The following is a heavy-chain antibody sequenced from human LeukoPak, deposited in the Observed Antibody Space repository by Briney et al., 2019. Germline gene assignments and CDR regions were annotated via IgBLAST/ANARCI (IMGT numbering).Heavy chain of an antibody. Sequence: PGGSLRLSCAASGFTFSDYYMTWIRQAPGKGLDWVSYISSSGRNTYYADSVKGRFTISRDNAKNSLYLQMNSLRAEDTAVYYCARAIYDGFDIWGQGKMVIVSS. V-gene: IGHV3-11*01. CDR2: ISSSGRNT. D-gene: IGHD5-24*01. CDR1: GFTFSDYY. CDR3: ARAIYDGFDI. J-gene: IGHJ3*02.